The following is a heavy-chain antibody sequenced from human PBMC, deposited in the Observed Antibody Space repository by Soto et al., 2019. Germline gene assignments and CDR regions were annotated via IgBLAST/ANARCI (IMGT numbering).Heavy chain of an antibody. CDR3: GKDWGDDPGEWCDY. D-gene: IGHD2-8*01. J-gene: IGHJ4*02. V-gene: IGHV3-9*01. Sequence: EVQLVESGGGLVQPGRSLRLSCAASGFTIDDYAMHLVRQAPGQGLEWVSGISWNSGSIGYADSVKGRFTISRDNAKNSLYLHMNALSAEDTALYDSGKDWGDDPGEWCDYWGQGTLVAVSS. CDR1: GFTIDDYA. CDR2: ISWNSGSI.